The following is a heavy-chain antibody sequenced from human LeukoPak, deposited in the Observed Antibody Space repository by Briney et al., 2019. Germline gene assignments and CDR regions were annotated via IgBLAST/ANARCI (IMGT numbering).Heavy chain of an antibody. D-gene: IGHD5-24*01. CDR1: GYRFFTYW. J-gene: IGHJ6*03. CDR3: AKVVELATLTGDSYTYSYHMDV. Sequence: GEPLNISCQASGYRFFTYWIGWVRQIPGKGLKWTGFIYPGDSETRYSPAFQGQVTISADTHISSAYLQWSSLKPSDTAVYYCAKVVELATLTGDSYTYSYHMDVWGKGTAVTVSS. CDR2: IYPGDSET. V-gene: IGHV5-51*04.